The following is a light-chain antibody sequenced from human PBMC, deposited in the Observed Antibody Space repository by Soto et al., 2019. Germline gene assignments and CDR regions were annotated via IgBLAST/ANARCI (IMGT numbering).Light chain of an antibody. CDR3: LLYLGGGIWV. Sequence: QAVVTQEPSFSVSPGGTVTLTCGLSSGPVFTSSYPNWYQQTPGQAPRTLIFNTNTPSAGVPDRFSGSILGDKAALTITGAYEDDDSYYYCLLYLGGGIWVFGGGTKLTVL. CDR2: NTN. CDR1: SGPVFTSSY. J-gene: IGLJ3*02. V-gene: IGLV8-61*01.